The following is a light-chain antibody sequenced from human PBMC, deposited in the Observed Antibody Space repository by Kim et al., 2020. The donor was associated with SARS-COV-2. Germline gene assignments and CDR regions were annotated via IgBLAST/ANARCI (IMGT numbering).Light chain of an antibody. CDR1: KLGNKF. J-gene: IGLJ3*02. V-gene: IGLV3-1*01. CDR3: QAWDGSTGV. CDR2: QDN. Sequence: SYELTQPPSVSVSPGQTASITCSGDKLGNKFVSWYQQKSGQSPVLVIYQDNMRPSGIPERFSGSNSGNTATLTISGSHIVDEADYYCQAWDGSTGV.